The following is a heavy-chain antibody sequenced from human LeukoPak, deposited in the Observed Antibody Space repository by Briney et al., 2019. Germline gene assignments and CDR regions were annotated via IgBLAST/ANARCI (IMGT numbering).Heavy chain of an antibody. Sequence: GGSLRLSCAASGFTFSIYSMNWVRQVPGKGLEWVSSISSNSNYIYYADSVKGRFTISRDNAKNSLYLQMNSLRAEDTAVYHCARPYYYDSSGYPYWGQGTLVTVSS. D-gene: IGHD3-22*01. J-gene: IGHJ4*02. V-gene: IGHV3-21*01. CDR2: ISSNSNYI. CDR3: ARPYYYDSSGYPY. CDR1: GFTFSIYS.